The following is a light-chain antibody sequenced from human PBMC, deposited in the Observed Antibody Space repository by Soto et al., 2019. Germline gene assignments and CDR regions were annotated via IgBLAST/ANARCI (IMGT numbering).Light chain of an antibody. Sequence: EIVMTQSPATLSVSPGERATLSCRASQSVGSNLAWYQQKPGQAPRLLIYGASTRATGIPARFSGSGSGTELTLTLSSLQSEDFAIYFCQQYNNWPPDRTFGQGTKVEIK. CDR3: QQYNNWPPDRT. CDR2: GAS. CDR1: QSVGSN. J-gene: IGKJ1*01. V-gene: IGKV3-15*01.